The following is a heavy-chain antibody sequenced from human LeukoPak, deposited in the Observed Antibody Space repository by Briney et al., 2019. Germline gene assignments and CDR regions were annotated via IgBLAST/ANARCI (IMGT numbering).Heavy chain of an antibody. V-gene: IGHV3-23*01. CDR1: GFSFSSYA. CDR2: LSDSGGNT. CDR3: AKDRLITVPKLEDDVFDI. Sequence: GGSLRLSCAASGFSFSSYAMSWVRQAPGEGLEWVSGLSDSGGNTIYADSVKGRFTISRDNAKNSLYLQMNSLRAEDTALYYCAKDRLITVPKLEDDVFDIWGQGTMVTVSS. J-gene: IGHJ3*02. D-gene: IGHD4-17*01.